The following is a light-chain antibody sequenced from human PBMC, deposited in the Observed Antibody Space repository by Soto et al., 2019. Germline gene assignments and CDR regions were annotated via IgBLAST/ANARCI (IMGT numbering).Light chain of an antibody. Sequence: ERVLTHSPATLSLSQGERATVSCRASQSISNNLAWYQQKPGQAPRLVIYSAFTRATGIPARFSGSGSGTEFTLTISSLQSEDFAVYYCQQYNNWPLTFGGGTKVDIK. CDR3: QQYNNWPLT. CDR1: QSISNN. J-gene: IGKJ4*01. V-gene: IGKV3-15*01. CDR2: SAF.